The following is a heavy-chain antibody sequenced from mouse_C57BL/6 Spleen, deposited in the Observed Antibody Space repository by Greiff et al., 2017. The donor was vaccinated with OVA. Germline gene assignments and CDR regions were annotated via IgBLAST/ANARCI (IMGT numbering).Heavy chain of an antibody. Sequence: VQLQQPGAELVKPGASVKMSCKASGYTFTSYWITWVKQRPGQGLEWIGDIYPGSGSTNYNEKFKSKATLTVDTSSSTAYMQLSSLTSEDSAVYYCARYGGYYGSSSAWFAYWGQGTLVTVSA. D-gene: IGHD1-1*01. V-gene: IGHV1-55*01. CDR1: GYTFTSYW. CDR3: ARYGGYYGSSSAWFAY. J-gene: IGHJ3*01. CDR2: IYPGSGST.